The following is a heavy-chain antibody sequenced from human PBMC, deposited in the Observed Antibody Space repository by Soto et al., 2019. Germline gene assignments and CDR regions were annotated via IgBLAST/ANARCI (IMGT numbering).Heavy chain of an antibody. Sequence: TPALSCTVSGYSMSSAAYYWSWIRQHPGKGLEWIGYISHSGSTYYNPSLKSRVIISVDTSKNQFSLSLTSVTAADTAVYYCAREYTYGSNFFDCWGQGALLTVSS. CDR2: ISHSGST. CDR1: GYSMSSAAYY. CDR3: AREYTYGSNFFDC. J-gene: IGHJ4*02. D-gene: IGHD5-18*01. V-gene: IGHV4-31*03.